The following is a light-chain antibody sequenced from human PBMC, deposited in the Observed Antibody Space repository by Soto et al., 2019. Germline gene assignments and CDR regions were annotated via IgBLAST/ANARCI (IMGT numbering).Light chain of an antibody. CDR3: QQYSSYPLT. CDR2: EAS. Sequence: DIQMTQSPSTLSASVGDRVTITCRASQSISGYLAWYQQGPGKAPKILIFEASNLESGVPSRFSGSGSGTDFTLTISSLQPDDFATYYCQQYSSYPLTFGGGTKVDIK. J-gene: IGKJ4*01. V-gene: IGKV1-5*03. CDR1: QSISGY.